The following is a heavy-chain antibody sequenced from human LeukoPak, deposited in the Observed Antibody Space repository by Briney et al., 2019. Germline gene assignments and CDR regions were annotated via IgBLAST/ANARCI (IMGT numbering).Heavy chain of an antibody. CDR2: MNPNSGNT. Sequence: ASVKVSCKASGYTFTSYDINWVRQATGQGLEWMGWMNPNSGNTGYAQKFQGRVTITRNTSISTAYMELSSLRSEDTAVYYCARDPALLGYCKSVSCPVTYGMDVWGQGTTVTVSS. J-gene: IGHJ6*02. CDR1: GYTFTSYD. D-gene: IGHD2-15*01. CDR3: ARDPALLGYCKSVSCPVTYGMDV. V-gene: IGHV1-8*03.